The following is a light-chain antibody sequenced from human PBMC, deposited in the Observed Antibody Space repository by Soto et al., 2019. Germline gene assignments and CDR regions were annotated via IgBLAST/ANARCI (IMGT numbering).Light chain of an antibody. V-gene: IGKV1-33*01. CDR1: QDISNY. CDR2: DAS. J-gene: IGKJ4*01. CDR3: QQYDNLPPGLT. Sequence: DIQMTQSPSSLSASAGDRVTITCQASQDISNYLNWYQQKPGKAPKLLIYDASNLETGVPSRFSGSGSGTDFTFTISSLQPEDIATYYCQQYDNLPPGLTFGGGTKVEIK.